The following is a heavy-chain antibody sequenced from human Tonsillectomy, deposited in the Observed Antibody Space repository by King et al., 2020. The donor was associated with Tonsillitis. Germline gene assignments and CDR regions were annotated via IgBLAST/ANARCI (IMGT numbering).Heavy chain of an antibody. CDR3: AKRRAPSYYDILIDAFDI. CDR1: GCTFSSYA. CDR2: ISSSGNNT. V-gene: IGHV3-23*04. D-gene: IGHD3-9*01. J-gene: IGHJ3*02. Sequence: VQLVESGGGLVQPGGSLRISCGASGCTFSSYAMNLVRQASGKGLEWGSGISSSGNNTYYPDSVKGRFTTSRDNSQNTLFLQMISLRAVDTGVYYCAKRRAPSYYDILIDAFDIWGQGTMVTVSS.